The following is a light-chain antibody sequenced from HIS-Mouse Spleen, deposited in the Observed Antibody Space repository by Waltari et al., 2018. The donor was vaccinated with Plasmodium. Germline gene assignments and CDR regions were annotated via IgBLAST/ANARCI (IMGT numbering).Light chain of an antibody. CDR2: QDS. Sequence: SYELTQPPSVSVSPGQTASLTCSGDKLGDKYACWYQQKPGQSHVLVIYQDSKRPSGIPHQVSVSNSENTATLTLSGTHAMAEACYYCQAWHSSTVVFGGVTKLTVL. CDR3: QAWHSSTVV. J-gene: IGLJ2*01. CDR1: KLGDKY. V-gene: IGLV3-1*01.